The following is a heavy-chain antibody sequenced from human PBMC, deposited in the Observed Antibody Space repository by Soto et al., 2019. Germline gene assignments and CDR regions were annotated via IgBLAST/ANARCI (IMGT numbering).Heavy chain of an antibody. CDR1: GASISSSSYY. J-gene: IGHJ4*02. D-gene: IGHD4-17*01. CDR2: IYYSGST. CDR3: ARIYGGYYFDY. Sequence: QLQLQESGPGLVKPSETLSLTCTVSGASISSSSYYWGWIRQPPGKGLEWIGTIYYSGSTYYNPSLKSRLTISVDTSKNQFSLKLRSVTAADTAVYYCARIYGGYYFDYWGQGTLVTVSS. V-gene: IGHV4-39*01.